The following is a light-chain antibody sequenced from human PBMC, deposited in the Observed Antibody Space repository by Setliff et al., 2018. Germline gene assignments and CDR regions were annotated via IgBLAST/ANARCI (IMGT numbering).Light chain of an antibody. J-gene: IGLJ2*01. V-gene: IGLV2-14*03. CDR3: SSYRSSSTLVV. CDR2: DVT. Sequence: QSALTQPASVSGSPGQSITISCIGTSSDIGDSYNYVSWYLHYPGKAPKLMIFDVTNRPSGVSNRFSGSKSGNTASLTVSGLQAEDEALYYCSSYRSSSTLVVFGGGTKVTV. CDR1: SSDIGDSYNY.